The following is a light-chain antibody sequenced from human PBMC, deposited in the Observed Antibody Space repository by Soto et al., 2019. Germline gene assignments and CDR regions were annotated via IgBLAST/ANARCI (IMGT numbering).Light chain of an antibody. J-gene: IGKJ1*01. V-gene: IGKV1-5*03. Sequence: DIQMTQSPSTLSGSVGDRVTITCRASQTINGWLAWYQQKSGQAPHLLIYKASILGSGVPSRFSGSGSGTEFTLTISSLQPDDFAIYYCQQYNSQSWTFGQGTKVDIK. CDR2: KAS. CDR1: QTINGW. CDR3: QQYNSQSWT.